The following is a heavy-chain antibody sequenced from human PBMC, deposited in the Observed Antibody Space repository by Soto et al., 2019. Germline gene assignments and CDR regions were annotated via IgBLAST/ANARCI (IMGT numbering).Heavy chain of an antibody. J-gene: IGHJ4*02. Sequence: ASVKVSCKASGYTFTSCSITWVRQAPGQGLEWMGWISVYNGNTNYAHKLQGRVTMTTDTSASTAFMELKSLRSDDTAVYYCARADSYYDSSGYYYAHWGQGTLVTVSS. D-gene: IGHD3-22*01. V-gene: IGHV1-18*04. CDR1: GYTFTSCS. CDR3: ARADSYYDSSGYYYAH. CDR2: ISVYNGNT.